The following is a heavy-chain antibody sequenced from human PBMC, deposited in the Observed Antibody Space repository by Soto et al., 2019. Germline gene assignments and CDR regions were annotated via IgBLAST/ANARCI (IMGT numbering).Heavy chain of an antibody. V-gene: IGHV5-51*01. CDR1: GYSFTSYW. J-gene: IGHJ6*02. Sequence: GESLKISCKGSGYSFTSYWIGWVRQMPGKGLEWMGIIYPGDSDTRYSPSFQGQVTISADKSISTAYLQWSSLKASDTAIYYCVRHDSPSVIYYYYGMDVWGQGTTVTVSS. CDR3: VRHDSPSVIYYYYGMDV. CDR2: IYPGDSDT. D-gene: IGHD2-15*01.